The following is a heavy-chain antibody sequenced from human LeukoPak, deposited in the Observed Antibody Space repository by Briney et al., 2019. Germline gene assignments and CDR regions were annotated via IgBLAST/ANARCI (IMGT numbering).Heavy chain of an antibody. Sequence: GGSLRLSCAASGFTFDDYGMSWVRQAPGKGLEWVSGINWNGGSTGYADSVKGRFTISRDNAKNSLYLQMNSLRAEDTALYYCARDPQYYYDSSGYYLFGMDVWGKGTTVTVSS. V-gene: IGHV3-20*04. D-gene: IGHD3-22*01. CDR1: GFTFDDYG. CDR3: ARDPQYYYDSSGYYLFGMDV. CDR2: INWNGGST. J-gene: IGHJ6*04.